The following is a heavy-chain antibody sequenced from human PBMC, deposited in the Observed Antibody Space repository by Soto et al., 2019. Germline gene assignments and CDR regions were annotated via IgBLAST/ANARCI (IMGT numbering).Heavy chain of an antibody. Sequence: ASVKVSCKASGGTXSSYAISWVRQAPGQGLEWMGGIIPIFGTANYAQKFQGRVTITRDTSASTAYMELSSLRSEDTAVYYCARDRGYSYGYFDYWGQGTLVTVSS. J-gene: IGHJ4*02. CDR2: IIPIFGTA. V-gene: IGHV1-69*05. CDR3: ARDRGYSYGYFDY. CDR1: GGTXSSYA. D-gene: IGHD5-18*01.